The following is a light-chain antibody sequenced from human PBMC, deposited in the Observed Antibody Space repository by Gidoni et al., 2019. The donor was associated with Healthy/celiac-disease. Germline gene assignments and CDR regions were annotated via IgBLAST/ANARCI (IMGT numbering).Light chain of an antibody. V-gene: IGLV2-14*01. CDR2: DVS. J-gene: IGLJ2*01. Sequence: QSALTQPASVSGSPGQSITISYTGTSSDVGGYNYVSWYQQHPGKAPKLMIYDVSNRPSGVSNRFSGSKSGNTASLTISGLQAEDEADYYCSSYTSSSTLVFG. CDR1: SSDVGGYNY. CDR3: SSYTSSSTLV.